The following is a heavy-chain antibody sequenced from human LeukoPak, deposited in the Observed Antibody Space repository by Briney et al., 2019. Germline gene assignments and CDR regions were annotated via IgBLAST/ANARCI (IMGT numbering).Heavy chain of an antibody. J-gene: IGHJ5*02. Sequence: SETLSLTCTVSGGSISSGDYYWSWIRQPPGKGLEWIGYIYYSGSTYYNPSLKSRVTISVDTSKNQFSLKLSSVTAADTAVYYCAREYPAAIRFDPWGQGTLVTVSS. D-gene: IGHD2-2*02. CDR2: IYYSGST. CDR3: AREYPAAIRFDP. V-gene: IGHV4-30-4*02. CDR1: GGSISSGDYY.